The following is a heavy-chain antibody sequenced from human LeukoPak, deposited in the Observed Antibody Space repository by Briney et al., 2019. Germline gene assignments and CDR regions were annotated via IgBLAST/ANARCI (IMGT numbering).Heavy chain of an antibody. Sequence: ASVKVSCKVSGYTLTELSMHWVRQAPGKGLEWMGGFDPEDGETIYAQKFQGRVTMTEDTSTDTAYMELSSLRSVDTAVYYCARRLGLRWDLQAFDIWGQGTMVTVSS. V-gene: IGHV1-24*01. CDR3: ARRLGLRWDLQAFDI. D-gene: IGHD4-23*01. CDR2: FDPEDGET. J-gene: IGHJ3*02. CDR1: GYTLTELS.